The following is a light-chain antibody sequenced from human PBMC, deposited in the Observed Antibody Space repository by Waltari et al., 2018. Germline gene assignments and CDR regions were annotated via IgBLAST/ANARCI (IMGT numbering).Light chain of an antibody. J-gene: IGLJ1*01. Sequence: QSVLTQPPSASGTPGQRVTISCSGSSSNIGSNTGNWYQQLPGTAPKLLIYSNKQRPSGVPARFSGSKSGTSASLAISGLQSEDEADYYCAAWDDSLNGYVFGTGTKVTVL. V-gene: IGLV1-44*01. CDR3: AAWDDSLNGYV. CDR1: SSNIGSNT. CDR2: SNK.